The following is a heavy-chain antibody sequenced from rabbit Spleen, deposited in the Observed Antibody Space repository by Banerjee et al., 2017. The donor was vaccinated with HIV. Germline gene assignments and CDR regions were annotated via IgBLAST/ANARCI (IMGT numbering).Heavy chain of an antibody. Sequence: QEQLEESAGGLVQPGGSLKLSCKASGFTLSSYYMNWVRQAPGKGLEWIACINAVTGKALYASWAKGRYTLSKISSTTVTLEMTSLTAADTATYFCARDGISFVSSGWGLTRLDLWGPGTLVTV. D-gene: IGHD4-1*01. CDR2: INAVTGKA. CDR3: ARDGISFVSSGWGLTRLDL. J-gene: IGHJ3*01. CDR1: GFTLSSYYM. V-gene: IGHV1S45*01.